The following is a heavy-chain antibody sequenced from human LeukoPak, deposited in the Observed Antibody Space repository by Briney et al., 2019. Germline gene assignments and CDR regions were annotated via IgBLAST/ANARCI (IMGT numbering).Heavy chain of an antibody. CDR3: ARGSVELRHLDY. CDR1: GFTFSSYG. D-gene: IGHD1-26*01. CDR2: IWYDGSNK. J-gene: IGHJ4*02. Sequence: PGRSLRLSCAASGFTFSSYGMHWVRQAPGKGLEWVAVIWYDGSNKYYADSVKGRFTISRDNSKNTLYLQMNSLRAEDTAVYYCARGSVELRHLDYWGQGTLVTVSS. V-gene: IGHV3-33*08.